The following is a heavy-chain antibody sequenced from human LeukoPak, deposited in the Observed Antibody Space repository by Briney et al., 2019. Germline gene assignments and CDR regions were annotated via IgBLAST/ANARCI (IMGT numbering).Heavy chain of an antibody. CDR1: GFTVSSNY. V-gene: IGHV3-53*01. D-gene: IGHD1-7*01. Sequence: GSLRLSCAASGFTVSSNYMSWVRQAPGKGLEWVSIIYSGGSTYYSDSVKGRFTISRDNAKNSLYLQMNSLRAEDTAVYYCARYRYNWNLIPYYFDYWGQGTLVTVSS. J-gene: IGHJ4*02. CDR3: ARYRYNWNLIPYYFDY. CDR2: IYSGGST.